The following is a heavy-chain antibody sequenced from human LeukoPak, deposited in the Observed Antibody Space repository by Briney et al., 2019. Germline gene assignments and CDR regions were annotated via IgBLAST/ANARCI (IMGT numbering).Heavy chain of an antibody. CDR3: TKSYIYGFDY. V-gene: IGHV3-30*02. CDR2: IHYEGRDK. J-gene: IGHJ4*02. CDR1: GFTFSNYG. D-gene: IGHD5-18*01. Sequence: GGSLRLSCAASGFTFSNYGMHWVRQAPGKGLEWVAFIHYEGRDKYYADSVKGRFTISRDNSKNTLHLQMNSLSPEDMAVYYCTKSYIYGFDYWGQGTLVTVSS.